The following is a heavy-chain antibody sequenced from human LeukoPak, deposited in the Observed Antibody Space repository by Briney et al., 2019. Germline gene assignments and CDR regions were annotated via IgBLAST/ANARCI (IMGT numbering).Heavy chain of an antibody. Sequence: GGSLRLSCAASGFTFSSYSMNWVRQAPGKGLEWVSSISSSSSYIYYADSVKGRFTISRDNAKNSLYLQMNSRRAEDTAVYYCARDIGSGYYYVPSYWGQGTLVTVSS. CDR3: ARDIGSGYYYVPSY. D-gene: IGHD3-22*01. CDR1: GFTFSSYS. J-gene: IGHJ4*02. CDR2: ISSSSSYI. V-gene: IGHV3-21*01.